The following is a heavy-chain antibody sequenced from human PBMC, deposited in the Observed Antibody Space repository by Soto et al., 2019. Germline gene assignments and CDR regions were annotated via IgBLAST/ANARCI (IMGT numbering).Heavy chain of an antibody. CDR3: ARDVETTKANYYYYGMDV. D-gene: IGHD5-18*01. CDR1: GFSFSSYA. CDR2: IWHDGSTT. J-gene: IGHJ6*02. V-gene: IGHV3-33*01. Sequence: QEQLVESGGGVVQPGRSLRLSCAASGFSFSSYAMHWVRQAPGKGLEGVALIWHDGSTTSYADSVKGRFTISRENSKNTHYLQMNNLRAEDTAVYYCARDVETTKANYYYYGMDVWGRGTPVTVSS.